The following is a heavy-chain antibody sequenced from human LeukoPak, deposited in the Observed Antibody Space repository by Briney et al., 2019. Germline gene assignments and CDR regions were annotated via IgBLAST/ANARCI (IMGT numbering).Heavy chain of an antibody. CDR2: ISGSGGST. D-gene: IGHD1-26*01. CDR1: GFTFSSYS. CDR3: AKGSGRGSYFDY. Sequence: GGSLRLSCAASGFTFSSYSMNWVRQAPGKGLEWASSISGSGGSTFYADSVKGRFTISRDNSKNTLYLQMNSLRAEDTALYYCAKGSGRGSYFDYWGQGTLVTVSS. J-gene: IGHJ4*02. V-gene: IGHV3-23*01.